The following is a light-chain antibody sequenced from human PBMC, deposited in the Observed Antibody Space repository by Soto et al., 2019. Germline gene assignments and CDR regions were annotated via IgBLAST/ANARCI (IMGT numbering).Light chain of an antibody. CDR3: QQYKSYWT. CDR2: DAS. Sequence: DIQMTQSPSTLSASVGDRVTITCRASQSISSWLSWYQQKPGNATKLLIYDASSLESGCPSRFSGSGSGTEFTLTISSLQPDDFATYYCQQYKSYWTFGQGTKVESK. J-gene: IGKJ1*01. V-gene: IGKV1-5*01. CDR1: QSISSW.